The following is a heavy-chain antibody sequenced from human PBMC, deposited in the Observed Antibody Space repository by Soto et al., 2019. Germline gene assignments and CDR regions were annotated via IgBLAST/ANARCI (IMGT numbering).Heavy chain of an antibody. CDR3: AKGGAIVAAGTRVYLYNAMDV. CDR1: GYTFTGYY. CDR2: INPNSGDT. D-gene: IGHD1-26*01. Sequence: ASVKVSCKASGYTFTGYYVHWVRQAPGQGLEWMGWINPNSGDTYLAQRFQGRVTMNRDTSIGTAYMELRALTSDDPAESYCAKGGAIVAAGTRVYLYNAMDVWSQGTTVTV. J-gene: IGHJ6*02. V-gene: IGHV1-2*02.